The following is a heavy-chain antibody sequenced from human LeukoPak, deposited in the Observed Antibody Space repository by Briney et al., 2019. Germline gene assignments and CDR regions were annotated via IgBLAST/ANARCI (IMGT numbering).Heavy chain of an antibody. CDR2: IYNSANT. D-gene: IGHD5-12*01. J-gene: IGHJ3*02. CDR1: GDSISSSSYC. V-gene: IGHV4-39*01. Sequence: SETLSLTCAVSGDSISSSSYCWDWIRQPPGKGLEWIGNIYNSANTHYNPSLKTRITMSVDTSKNQFSLKLNSVTAADTGIYYCARHSRSGYIGYENAFDIWGQGTMVTVSS. CDR3: ARHSRSGYIGYENAFDI.